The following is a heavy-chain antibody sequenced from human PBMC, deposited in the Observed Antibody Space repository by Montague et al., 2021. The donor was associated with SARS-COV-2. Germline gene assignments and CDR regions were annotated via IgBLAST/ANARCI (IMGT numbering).Heavy chain of an antibody. CDR2: IYYSGST. V-gene: IGHV4-59*01. D-gene: IGHD3-9*01. J-gene: IGHJ3*01. Sequence: SETLSLTCTVSGGSIISYYWIWIRQPPGKGLEWIGYIYYSGSTNYNPSLKSRVTISVDTSKNQFSLKLSSVTAADTAVYYCARTRLGGDDILTGYSVNACMNWGQGKMVTVSS. CDR1: GGSIISYY. CDR3: ARTRLGGDDILTGYSVNACMN.